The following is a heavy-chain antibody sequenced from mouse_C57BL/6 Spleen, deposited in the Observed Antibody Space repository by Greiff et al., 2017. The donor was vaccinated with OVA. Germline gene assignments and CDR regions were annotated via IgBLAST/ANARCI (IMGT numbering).Heavy chain of an antibody. V-gene: IGHV1-81*01. CDR1: GYTFTSYG. CDR2: IYPRSGNT. J-gene: IGHJ1*03. Sequence: QVTLKVSGAELARPGASVKLSCKASGYTFTSYGISWVKQRTGQGLEWIGEIYPRSGNTYYNEKFKGKATLTADKSSSTAYMELRSLTSEDSAVYFCARLDYGSSSYWYFDVWGTGTTVTVSS. D-gene: IGHD1-1*01. CDR3: ARLDYGSSSYWYFDV.